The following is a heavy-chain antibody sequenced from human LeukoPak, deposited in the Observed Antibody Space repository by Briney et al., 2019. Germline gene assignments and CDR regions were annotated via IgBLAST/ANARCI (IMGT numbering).Heavy chain of an antibody. CDR1: GFTFSSYA. CDR2: ISYDGSNK. Sequence: GGSLRLSCAASGFTFSSYAMHRVRQAPGKGQEWVAVISYDGSNKYYAASVKGRFTISRENSKNTLYLQMNSLRAEDTAVYYCARDLPDRGGPRRPFGYWGQGTLVTVSS. D-gene: IGHD3-10*01. CDR3: ARDLPDRGGPRRPFGY. J-gene: IGHJ4*02. V-gene: IGHV3-30*01.